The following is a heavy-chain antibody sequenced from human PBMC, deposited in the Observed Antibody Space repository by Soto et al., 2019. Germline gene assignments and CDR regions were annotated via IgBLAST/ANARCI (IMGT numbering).Heavy chain of an antibody. CDR1: GFLVNSAY. D-gene: IGHD5-18*01. J-gene: IGHJ4*02. V-gene: IGHV3-53*01. CDR2: INSDGST. CDR3: ARSGYSFAWGY. Sequence: EVQLVESGGGLIPPGGSLRLSCAASGFLVNSAYMTWVRQAPGKGLEWLSMINSDGSTLYAESVKGRFTISRDNSKNRLDLQMTGLQAEATAKYYGARSGYSFAWGYWGQGTLVIVTS.